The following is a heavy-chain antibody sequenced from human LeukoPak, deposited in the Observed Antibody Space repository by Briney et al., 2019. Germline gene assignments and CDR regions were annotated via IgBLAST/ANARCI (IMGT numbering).Heavy chain of an antibody. J-gene: IGHJ4*02. V-gene: IGHV1-18*01. CDR2: SSTYNGNT. D-gene: IGHD4-17*01. CDR3: ARDEDYGIFVNVDY. Sequence: GASVKVSCKASGYSFVLYGISWVRQAPGQGPEWMGWSSTYNGNTKYAEKFQGRVTMTTDTPTSTAYMELRSLRSDDTAVYYCARDEDYGIFVNVDYWGQGTLVTVSS. CDR1: GYSFVLYG.